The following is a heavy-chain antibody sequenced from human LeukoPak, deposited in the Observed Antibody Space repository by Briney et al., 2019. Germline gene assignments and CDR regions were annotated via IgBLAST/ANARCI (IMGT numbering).Heavy chain of an antibody. CDR3: ARVPYYYGSGSFSY. CDR2: IYYSGTT. D-gene: IGHD3-10*01. V-gene: IGHV4-30-4*01. Sequence: PSETLSLTCTVSGGSINSADYYWSWIRQPPGKGLEWIGYIYYSGTTYYSPSLKSRVTISIDTSQNHFSLKVTSVTAADTAVYYCARVPYYYGSGSFSYWGQGTLLTVSS. CDR1: GGSINSADYY. J-gene: IGHJ4*02.